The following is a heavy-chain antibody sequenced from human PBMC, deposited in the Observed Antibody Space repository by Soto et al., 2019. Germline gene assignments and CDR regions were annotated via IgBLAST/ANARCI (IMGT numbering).Heavy chain of an antibody. J-gene: IGHJ4*02. CDR2: IYPSGST. CDR3: ARVSYSSSWYY. Sequence: SETLSLTCDVSGGSITYGNWWIWVRQPPAKGLEWIGEIYPSGSTNYNPSLKRRVTLPLDKSKNQFSLKLTSVTAADTAVYYCARVSYSSSWYYWGQGTLVTVSS. CDR1: GGSITYGNW. D-gene: IGHD6-13*01. V-gene: IGHV4-4*02.